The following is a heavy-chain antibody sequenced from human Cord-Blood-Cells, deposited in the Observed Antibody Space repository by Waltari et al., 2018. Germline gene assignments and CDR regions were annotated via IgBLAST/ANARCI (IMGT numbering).Heavy chain of an antibody. D-gene: IGHD3-3*01. Sequence: QLQLQESGPGLVKPSETLSLTCPVSGGHISSSSYYWGWIRQPPGKGLEWIGSIYYIGSTYYNPSLKSRVTISVDTSKNQFSLKLSSVTAADTAVYYCATKNYDFWSGYFDYWGQGTLVTVSS. CDR1: GGHISSSSYY. J-gene: IGHJ4*02. CDR3: ATKNYDFWSGYFDY. CDR2: IYYIGST. V-gene: IGHV4-39*01.